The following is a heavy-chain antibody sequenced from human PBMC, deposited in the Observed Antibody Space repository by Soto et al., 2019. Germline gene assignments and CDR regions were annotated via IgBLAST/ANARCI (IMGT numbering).Heavy chain of an antibody. J-gene: IGHJ4*02. CDR3: TRDYYDSSRYYPKFDY. CDR1: GYTFTYYT. D-gene: IGHD3-22*01. Sequence: QVQLVQSGAEEKKPGASVTVSCKASGYTFTYYTVHWVRQAPGQRLEWMGWINAGDGNTKYSPNFQGRVTITKDTSASTVYMELSSLRSEDTAVYFCTRDYYDSSRYYPKFDYWGQGTLVTVSS. CDR2: INAGDGNT. V-gene: IGHV1-3*05.